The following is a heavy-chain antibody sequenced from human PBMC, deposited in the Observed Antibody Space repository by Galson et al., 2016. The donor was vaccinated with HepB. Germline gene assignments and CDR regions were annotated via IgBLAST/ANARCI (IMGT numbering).Heavy chain of an antibody. V-gene: IGHV3-9*01. Sequence: SLRLSCAGSGFTFDDYAMHWVRQVPGKGLEWVSGISWNSENLEYVDSVKGRFTISRDNARQSLYLEINNLRPEDTAVFYCARDRGGSVGLTGDVLDLWGHGTMVVVSS. J-gene: IGHJ3*01. D-gene: IGHD3-16*01. CDR3: ARDRGGSVGLTGDVLDL. CDR2: ISWNSENL. CDR1: GFTFDDYA.